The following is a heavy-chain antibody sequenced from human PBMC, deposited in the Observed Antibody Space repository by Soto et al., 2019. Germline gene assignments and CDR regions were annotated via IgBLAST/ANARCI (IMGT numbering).Heavy chain of an antibody. CDR1: GAAFSNYT. CDR2: VIPLLDAS. J-gene: IGHJ6*03. CDR3: ASGKSQMSQDRMGFYYYMDV. D-gene: IGHD2-15*01. V-gene: IGHV1-69*08. Sequence: QVQLVQSGADVKKPGSSVKISCTASGAAFSNYTFTWVRRAPGEGLEWVGRVIPLLDASNYAEKFQDRVTSSANRSTSTVYMELRGLRSEDSAIYYCASGKSQMSQDRMGFYYYMDVWGKGTSVTVSS.